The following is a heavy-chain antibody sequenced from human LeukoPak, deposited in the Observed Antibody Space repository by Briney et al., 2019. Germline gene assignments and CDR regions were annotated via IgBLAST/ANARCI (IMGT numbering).Heavy chain of an antibody. CDR1: GFTFRSYW. V-gene: IGHV3-7*04. Sequence: GGSLRLSCAASGFTFRSYWMTWVRQAPEKGLEWVANIKQDGSEKYYVESVKGRFTIYRDNANNSLYLQMNSLRAEDTAVYYCAREYYYGSGSYYNGYWGQGTLVTVSS. CDR3: AREYYYGSGSYYNGY. D-gene: IGHD3-10*01. J-gene: IGHJ4*02. CDR2: IKQDGSEK.